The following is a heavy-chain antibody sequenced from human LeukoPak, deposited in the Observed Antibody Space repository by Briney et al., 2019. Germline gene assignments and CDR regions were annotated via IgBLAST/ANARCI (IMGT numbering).Heavy chain of an antibody. V-gene: IGHV4-59*01. CDR3: ARGGDAFDI. J-gene: IGHJ3*02. CDR2: ITSSGYT. Sequence: SETLSLTCTVSGGSINYYWSWIRQSPGKGLEWIGYITSSGYTNYNPSLRSRVTISLDTSKMQFSLRLSSVTAADTAVYFCARGGDAFDIWGQGTMVTVSS. CDR1: GGSINYY.